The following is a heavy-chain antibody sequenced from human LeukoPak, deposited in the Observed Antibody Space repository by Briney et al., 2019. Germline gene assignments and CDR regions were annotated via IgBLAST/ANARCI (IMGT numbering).Heavy chain of an antibody. V-gene: IGHV3-74*01. Sequence: GGSLRLPCAASGFTFSSHLMHWVRQAQGTGLVWVSSVKSDGTATNYADSVKGRFTISRDNARNTLYLQMNSLRVEDTAVYYCVRKFATGDWGQGTLVTVSS. CDR3: VRKFATGD. CDR1: GFTFSSHL. CDR2: VKSDGTAT. D-gene: IGHD1-14*01. J-gene: IGHJ4*02.